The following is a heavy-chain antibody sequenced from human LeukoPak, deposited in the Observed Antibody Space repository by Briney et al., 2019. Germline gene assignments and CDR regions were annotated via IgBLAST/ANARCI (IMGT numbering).Heavy chain of an antibody. Sequence: GASVKVSCKASGYTFTSYYMHWVRQAPGQGLEWMGIINPSGGSTSYAQKFQGRVTMTRNTSISTAYMELSSLRSEDTAVYYCARGSHSSGWYGTLPFDPWGQGTLVTVSS. D-gene: IGHD6-19*01. CDR1: GYTFTSYY. CDR3: ARGSHSSGWYGTLPFDP. CDR2: INPSGGST. V-gene: IGHV1-46*01. J-gene: IGHJ5*02.